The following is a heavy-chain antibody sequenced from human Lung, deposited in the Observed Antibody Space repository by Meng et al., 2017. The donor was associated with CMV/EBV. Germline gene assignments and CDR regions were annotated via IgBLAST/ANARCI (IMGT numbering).Heavy chain of an antibody. Sequence: ETLSLTCAASGITVSGYWMHWVRQVPGKGLVWVSRINSDGTNTNYAESVKGRFTISRDNAKNTLYLQMNSLRADDSALYYCARASTYDFWSGYSFSDFYGMDVWGQGTTVTVSS. CDR1: GITVSGYW. J-gene: IGHJ6*02. CDR2: INSDGTNT. V-gene: IGHV3-74*01. CDR3: ARASTYDFWSGYSFSDFYGMDV. D-gene: IGHD3-3*01.